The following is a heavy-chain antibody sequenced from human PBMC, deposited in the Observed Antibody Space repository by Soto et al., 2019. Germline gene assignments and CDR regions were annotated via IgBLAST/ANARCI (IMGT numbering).Heavy chain of an antibody. CDR1: GGTFSSYA. D-gene: IGHD3-3*01. J-gene: IGHJ6*02. CDR3: ATAIPLITIIGVVINEDQWGASGGMDV. CDR2: IIPIFGTA. Sequence: QVQLVQSGAEVKKPGSSVKVSCKASGGTFSSYAISWVRQAPGQGLEWMGGIIPIFGTANYAQKFQGRVKITADESTSTAYMELSSLRSEDTAVYYCATAIPLITIIGVVINEDQWGASGGMDVWGQGTTVTVSS. V-gene: IGHV1-69*01.